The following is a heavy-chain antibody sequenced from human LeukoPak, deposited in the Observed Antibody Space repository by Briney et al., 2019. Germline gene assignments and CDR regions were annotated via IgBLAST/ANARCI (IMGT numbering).Heavy chain of an antibody. D-gene: IGHD3-10*01. CDR1: GGSFSGYY. V-gene: IGHV4-34*01. J-gene: IGHJ4*02. CDR2: INHSGST. Sequence: PSETLSLTCAVYGGSFSGYYWSWIRQPPGKGLEWIGEINHSGSTNYNPSLKSRVTISVDTSKNQFSLKLSSVTAADTAVYYCAKSITMVRGVHDYSGQGTLVTVSS. CDR3: AKSITMVRGVHDY.